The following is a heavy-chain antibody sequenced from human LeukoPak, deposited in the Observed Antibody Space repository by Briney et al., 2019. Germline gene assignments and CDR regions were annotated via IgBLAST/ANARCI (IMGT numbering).Heavy chain of an antibody. CDR2: ISGSGDST. V-gene: IGHV3-23*01. Sequence: GGSLRLSCAASGFTFSSYGMSCVRHAPGKGRACVAGISGSGDSTYYADSVRGRFTISRDNAKNTLFVQLNSRRAEDTAVYYCAKADRRSDLPYYFDYWGQGTLVTVSS. CDR3: AKADRRSDLPYYFDY. CDR1: GFTFSSYG. J-gene: IGHJ4*02.